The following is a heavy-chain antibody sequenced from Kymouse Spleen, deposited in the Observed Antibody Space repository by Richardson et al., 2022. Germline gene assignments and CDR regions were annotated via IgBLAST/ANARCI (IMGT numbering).Heavy chain of an antibody. J-gene: IGHJ6*02. CDR2: ISYDGSNK. V-gene: IGHV3-30*18. Sequence: QVQLVESGGGVVQPGRSLRLSCAASGFTFSSYGMHWVRQAPGKGLEWVAVISYDGSNKYYADSVKGRFTISRDNSKNTLYLQMNSLRAEDTAVYYCAKDETKIFGVVIIQDYYYGMDVWGQGTTVTVSS. D-gene: IGHD3-3*01. CDR3: AKDETKIFGVVIIQDYYYGMDV. CDR1: GFTFSSYG.